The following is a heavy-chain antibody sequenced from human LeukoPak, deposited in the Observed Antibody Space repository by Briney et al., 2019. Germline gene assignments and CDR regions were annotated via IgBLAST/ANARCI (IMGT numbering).Heavy chain of an antibody. V-gene: IGHV4-31*01. CDR3: ARAYQLPRSFDI. CDR2: IYYSGST. J-gene: IGHJ3*02. CDR1: GGSISSSSYY. D-gene: IGHD2-2*01. Sequence: ASETLSLTCTVSGGSISSSSYYWGWIRQHPGKGLEWIGYIYYSGSTYYNPSLKSQVTISVDTSKNQFSLKLSSVTAADTAVYYCARAYQLPRSFDIWGQGTMVTVSS.